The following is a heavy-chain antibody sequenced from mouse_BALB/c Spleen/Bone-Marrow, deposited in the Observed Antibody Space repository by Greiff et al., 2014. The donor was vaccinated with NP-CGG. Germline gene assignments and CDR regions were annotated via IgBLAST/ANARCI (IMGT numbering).Heavy chain of an antibody. CDR2: IWAGGST. CDR1: GFSLTSYG. Sequence: VQLVESGPGLVAPSQSLSITRTVSGFSLTSYGVHWVRQPPGKGLGWLGVIWAGGSTNYNSALMSRLSISKDNSKSQVFLKMNSLQTDDTAMYYCARVYLWYFDVWGAGTTVTVSS. V-gene: IGHV2-9*02. J-gene: IGHJ1*01. CDR3: ARVYLWYFDV. D-gene: IGHD2-3*01.